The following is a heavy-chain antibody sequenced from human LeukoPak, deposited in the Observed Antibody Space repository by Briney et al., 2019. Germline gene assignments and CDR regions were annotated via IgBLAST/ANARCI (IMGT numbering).Heavy chain of an antibody. J-gene: IGHJ4*02. CDR1: GGSISAGSYY. CDR3: ARDKTFEVVNYFNY. CDR2: IYYSGST. D-gene: IGHD3-3*01. Sequence: PSETLSLTCTVSGGSISAGSYYWGWLRQPPGKGLEWIGSIYYSGSTYYNPSLKSRITISLDTSKNQFSLKLSSVTAADTAVYYCARDKTFEVVNYFNYWGQGTLVTVSS. V-gene: IGHV4-39*07.